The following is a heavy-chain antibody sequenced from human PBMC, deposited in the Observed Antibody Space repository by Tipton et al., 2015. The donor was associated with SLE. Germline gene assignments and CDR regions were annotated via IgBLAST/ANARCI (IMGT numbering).Heavy chain of an antibody. J-gene: IGHJ6*03. V-gene: IGHV4-39*07. D-gene: IGHD2-2*01. Sequence: TLSLTCAVYGGSFSSYYWGWIRQPPGKGLEWIGSIYYSGSTYYNPSLKSRVTISVDTSKNQFSLKLSSVTAADTAVYYCARERSSTSLYYMDVWGKGTTVTVSS. CDR3: ARERSSTSLYYMDV. CDR2: IYYSGST. CDR1: GGSFSSYY.